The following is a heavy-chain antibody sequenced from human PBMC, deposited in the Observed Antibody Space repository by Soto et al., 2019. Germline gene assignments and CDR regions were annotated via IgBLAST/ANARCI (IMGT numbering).Heavy chain of an antibody. CDR2: INSGNGNT. V-gene: IGHV1-3*01. J-gene: IGHJ6*01. D-gene: IGHD5-12*01. CDR3: ARDRRYGIVAIVWSGMDV. Sequence: QVQLVQSGAEVKKPGASVKVSCKASGYTFTNYAVHWVRQAPGQRLEWMGWINSGNGNTKYSQKSEGRVTITRDTSARTAYMELSSLRSEGTAVYLCARDRRYGIVAIVWSGMDVWGQGTTVTVSS. CDR1: GYTFTNYA.